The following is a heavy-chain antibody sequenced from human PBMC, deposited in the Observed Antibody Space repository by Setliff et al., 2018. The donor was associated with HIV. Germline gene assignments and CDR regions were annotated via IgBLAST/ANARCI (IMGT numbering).Heavy chain of an antibody. D-gene: IGHD3-22*01. V-gene: IGHV4-59*08. CDR3: GRHGHFYDSSSSDAFDI. J-gene: IGHJ3*02. CDR1: GGSISTYY. CDR2: VSYSGST. Sequence: SETLSLTCNVSGGSISTYYWSWIRQPPGKGLEWLGYVSYSGSTNFNPSLESRLAMSVDMSKNHFSLKLRSVTAADTAVYYCGRHGHFYDSSSSDAFDIWGHGTMVTVSS.